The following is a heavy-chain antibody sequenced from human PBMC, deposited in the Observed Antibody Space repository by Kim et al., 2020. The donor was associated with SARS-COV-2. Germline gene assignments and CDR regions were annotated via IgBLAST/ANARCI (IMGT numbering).Heavy chain of an antibody. CDR2: DNT. CDR3: ANPRQPDY. J-gene: IGHJ4*02. V-gene: IGHV3-23*02. D-gene: IGHD6-13*01. Sequence: DNTRYGDAVKGRFTISRDNSQNALYLQMSSLRAEDTAIYYCANPRQPDYWGQGTLVTVSS.